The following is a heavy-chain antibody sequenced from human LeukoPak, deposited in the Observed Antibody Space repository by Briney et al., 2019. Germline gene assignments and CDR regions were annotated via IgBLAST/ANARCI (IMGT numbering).Heavy chain of an antibody. D-gene: IGHD2-15*01. CDR2: IYTSGST. J-gene: IGHJ4*02. CDR1: GGSISSGSYY. CDR3: ARGFGYCSGGSCYSGVAGFDY. Sequence: PSETLSLTCTVSGGSISSGSYYWSWIRRPARKGLEWIGRIYTSGSTNYNPSLKSRVTISVDTSKNQFSLKLSSVTAADTAVYYCARGFGYCSGGSCYSGVAGFDYWGQGTLVTVSS. V-gene: IGHV4-61*02.